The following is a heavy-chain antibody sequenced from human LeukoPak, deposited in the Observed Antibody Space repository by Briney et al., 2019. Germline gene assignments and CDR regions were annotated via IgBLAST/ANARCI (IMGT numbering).Heavy chain of an antibody. V-gene: IGHV4-61*01. CDR1: GGSVSSGSYY. CDR2: IYYSGST. J-gene: IGHJ4*02. Sequence: SVTLSLTCTVSGGSVSSGSYYWSWIRQPPGKGLEWIGYIYYSGSTNYNPSLESRVTISVDTSKNQFSLKLSSVTAADTAVYYCARVRYRSGGSCYFPDYWGQGTLVTVSS. CDR3: ARVRYRSGGSCYFPDY. D-gene: IGHD2-15*01.